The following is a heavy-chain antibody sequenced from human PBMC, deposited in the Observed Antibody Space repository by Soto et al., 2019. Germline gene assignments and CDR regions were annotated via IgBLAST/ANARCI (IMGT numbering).Heavy chain of an antibody. Sequence: QVQLQESGPGLVKPSETLSLTCTVSGGSISSYYWSWIRQPPGKGLEWIGYIYYSGSTNYNPSLESRVTISGDTSKNQVALKRGSVTAADAAVYYCARRYGGNFDYWGQGTLVTVSS. CDR2: IYYSGST. CDR3: ARRYGGNFDY. D-gene: IGHD1-26*01. J-gene: IGHJ4*02. CDR1: GGSISSYY. V-gene: IGHV4-59*01.